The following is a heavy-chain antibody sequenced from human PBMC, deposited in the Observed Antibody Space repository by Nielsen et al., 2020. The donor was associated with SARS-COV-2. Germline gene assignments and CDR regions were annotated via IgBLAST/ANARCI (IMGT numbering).Heavy chain of an antibody. V-gene: IGHV1-18*01. CDR2: ISGFNGNT. CDR3: ARWRTYGNGWDF. CDR1: GYILSNFG. J-gene: IGHJ4*02. Sequence: ASVKVSCKASGYILSNFGLSWVRQAPGRGLEWIGWISGFNGNTNYLQKFKGRVTMTTHSSTGTVYMELRSLRADDTAIYYCARWRTYGNGWDFWGQGTLVTVSS. D-gene: IGHD6-19*01.